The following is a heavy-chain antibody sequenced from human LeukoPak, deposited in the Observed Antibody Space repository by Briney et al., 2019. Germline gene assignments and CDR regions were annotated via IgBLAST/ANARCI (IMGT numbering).Heavy chain of an antibody. Sequence: SGPTLVKPTQTLTLTCTFSGFSLSTSGVGVGWIRQPPGQALECLALIYDRRYSPSLRSRLTITKDTSKNQVVLTMTNMDPVDTATYYCAHRLLQGGYWDSGKFDHWGQGILVSVSS. J-gene: IGHJ4*02. CDR3: AHRLLQGGYWDSGKFDH. CDR2: IYDR. D-gene: IGHD2-8*02. V-gene: IGHV2-5*01. CDR1: GFSLSTSGVG.